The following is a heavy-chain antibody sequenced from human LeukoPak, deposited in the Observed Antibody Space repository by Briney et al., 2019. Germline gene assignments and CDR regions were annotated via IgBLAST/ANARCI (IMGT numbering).Heavy chain of an antibody. J-gene: IGHJ6*02. Sequence: GASVKVSCKASGYTFTGYYMHWVRQAPGQGLEWMGWINPNSGGTNYAQKFQGRVTMTRDTSISTAYMELSRLRSDDTAVYYCARDPLKSDFWSGFVNLREYYGMDVWGQGTTVTVSS. D-gene: IGHD3-3*01. CDR1: GYTFTGYY. CDR2: INPNSGGT. V-gene: IGHV1-2*02. CDR3: ARDPLKSDFWSGFVNLREYYGMDV.